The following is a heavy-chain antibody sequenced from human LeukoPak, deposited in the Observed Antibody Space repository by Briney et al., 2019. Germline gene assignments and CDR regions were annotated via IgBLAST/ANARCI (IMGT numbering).Heavy chain of an antibody. CDR3: ATHKGWFDP. CDR2: INHSGST. Sequence: SETLSLTCAVYGGSFSGYYWSWIRQPPGKGLEWIGEINHSGSTNYNPSLKSRVTISVDTSKNQFSLKLSSVTAADTAVYYCATHKGWFDPWGQGTLVTVSS. CDR1: GGSFSGYY. J-gene: IGHJ5*02. V-gene: IGHV4-34*01.